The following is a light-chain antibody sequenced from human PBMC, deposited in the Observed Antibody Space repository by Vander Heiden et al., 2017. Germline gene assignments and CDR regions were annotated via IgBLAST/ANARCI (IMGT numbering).Light chain of an antibody. CDR3: APWDDSLSGQV. CDR2: RNN. CDR1: SSNIGSNY. V-gene: IGLV1-47*02. Sequence: QSVLTQSASASGTPGQRVTISCSGRSSNIGSNYVYWYQHLPGTAPKLLIYRNNERPSGVPDRFSGSKSGTSASLAISGLRSEDEAAYYCAPWDDSLSGQVFGGGTKLTVL. J-gene: IGLJ3*02.